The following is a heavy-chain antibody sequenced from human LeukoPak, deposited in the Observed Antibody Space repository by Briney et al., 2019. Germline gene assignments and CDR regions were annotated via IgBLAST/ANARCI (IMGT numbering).Heavy chain of an antibody. D-gene: IGHD3-3*01. V-gene: IGHV4-39*02. CDR2: IHYSGRI. Sequence: SETLSLTCAVSGGSISTSSSSWGWIRQPPGKGLECIGSIHYSGRIYYNPSLKSRFTISMDTSKNQFSLKLTSVSAADTAVYYCAREELRFLEWPYFDYWGQGTLVTVSS. CDR3: AREELRFLEWPYFDY. J-gene: IGHJ4*02. CDR1: GGSISTSSSS.